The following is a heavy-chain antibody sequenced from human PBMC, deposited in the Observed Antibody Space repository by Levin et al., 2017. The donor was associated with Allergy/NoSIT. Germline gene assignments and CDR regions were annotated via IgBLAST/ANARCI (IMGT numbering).Heavy chain of an antibody. CDR1: GDSLGHYY. D-gene: IGHD2-21*01. CDR3: TRDALVVGTDVKYYFYYMDV. Sequence: SETLSLTCAVSGDSLGHYYWSWIRQPPGKGLEWIGYIHYSGRTDYNPSLKNRLAMSVDTSKNQFSLSLSSVTAADTAVYYVTRDALVVGTDVKYYFYYMDVWGKGTTVTVSS. J-gene: IGHJ6*03. V-gene: IGHV4-59*01. CDR2: IHYSGRT.